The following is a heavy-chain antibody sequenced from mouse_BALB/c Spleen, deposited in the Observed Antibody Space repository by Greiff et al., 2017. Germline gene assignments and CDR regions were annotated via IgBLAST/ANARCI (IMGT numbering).Heavy chain of an antibody. CDR3: AREGGTAYAMDY. V-gene: IGHV1S56*01. D-gene: IGHD1-2*01. J-gene: IGHJ4*01. Sequence: QVQLQQSGPELVKPGASVRISCKASGYTFTSYYIHWVKQRPGQGLEWIGWIYPGNVNTKYNEKFKGKATLTADKSSSTAYMQLSSLTSEDSAVYFCAREGGTAYAMDYWGQGTSVTVSS. CDR2: IYPGNVNT. CDR1: GYTFTSYY.